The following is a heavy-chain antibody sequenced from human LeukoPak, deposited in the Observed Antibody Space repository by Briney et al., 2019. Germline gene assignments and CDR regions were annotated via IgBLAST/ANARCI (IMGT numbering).Heavy chain of an antibody. J-gene: IGHJ4*02. Sequence: GGSLRLSCAASGFTFSSYGMSWVRQAPGKGLEWVSTISGSGGSTYYADSVKSRFTISRDNSKDTLYLQMNSLRAEDTAVYYCAKEYGSGSYYPYWGQGTLVTVSS. CDR2: ISGSGGST. V-gene: IGHV3-23*01. CDR3: AKEYGSGSYYPY. CDR1: GFTFSSYG. D-gene: IGHD3-10*01.